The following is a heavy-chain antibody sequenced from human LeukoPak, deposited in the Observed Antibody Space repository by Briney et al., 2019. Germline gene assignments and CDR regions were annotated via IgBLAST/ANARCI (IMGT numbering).Heavy chain of an antibody. CDR1: GYSFTSYW. Sequence: GESLKISCKGSGYSFTSYWIGWVRQMPGKGLEWMGIIYPGDSDTRYSPSFQGQVTISADKSISTAYLQWSSLKASDTAMYYCARRVLGYSYGYSVDWFDPWGQGTLVTVSS. J-gene: IGHJ5*02. CDR2: IYPGDSDT. V-gene: IGHV5-51*01. CDR3: ARRVLGYSYGYSVDWFDP. D-gene: IGHD5-18*01.